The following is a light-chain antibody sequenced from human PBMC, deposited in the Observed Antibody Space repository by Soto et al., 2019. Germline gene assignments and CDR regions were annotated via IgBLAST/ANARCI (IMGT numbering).Light chain of an antibody. J-gene: IGLJ3*02. CDR3: KSYTGINNWV. V-gene: IGLV2-8*01. CDR2: EVN. Sequence: QSALTQPPSASGSPGQSVTISCTGTSSDVGGYNYVSWYQQHPGKAPKVMIYEVNKRPSGVPDRFSGFKSGNTASLTVSGLQAEDEADYFCKSYTGINNWVFGGGTKVTVL. CDR1: SSDVGGYNY.